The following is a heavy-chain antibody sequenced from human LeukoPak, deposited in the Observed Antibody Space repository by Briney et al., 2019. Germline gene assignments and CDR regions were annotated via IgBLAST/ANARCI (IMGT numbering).Heavy chain of an antibody. V-gene: IGHV3-21*01. CDR1: AFTLSSYN. CDR3: ASLVVVPAAIRDRPFDY. J-gene: IGHJ4*02. Sequence: TGGSLRLSCAASAFTLSSYNMNWVRQAPGKGLEWLSSISSSSTYIYYADSVKGRFTISRDNAKNSLFLQMDSLRVEDTAVYYCASLVVVPAAIRDRPFDYWGQGTLVTVSS. D-gene: IGHD2-2*02. CDR2: ISSSSTYI.